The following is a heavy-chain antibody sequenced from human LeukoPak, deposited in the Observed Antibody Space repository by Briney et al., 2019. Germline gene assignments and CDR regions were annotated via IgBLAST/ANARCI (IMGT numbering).Heavy chain of an antibody. CDR2: IYPGDSDT. Sequence: GESLKISCKGSGYNFADYWIGWVRQMPGKGLEWMGIIYPGDSDTRYSPSFQGQVTISADKSISTAYLQWSSLKASDTAMYYCARLGSITMIVVENDAFDIWGQGTMVTVSS. J-gene: IGHJ3*02. CDR1: GYNFADYW. V-gene: IGHV5-51*01. CDR3: ARLGSITMIVVENDAFDI. D-gene: IGHD3-22*01.